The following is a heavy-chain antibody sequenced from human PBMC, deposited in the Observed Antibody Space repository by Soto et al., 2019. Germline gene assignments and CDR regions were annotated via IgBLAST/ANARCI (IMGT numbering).Heavy chain of an antibody. Sequence: SETLSLTCRVSGASVSSETHFWTWIRQPPGKGLEWIGYVYHSGITNSNPALTSRVTVSADKSRNQFSLTLDSVTPADTAVYYCAREDMSGTYYFDYWGPGTLVTVSS. CDR3: AREDMSGTYYFDY. CDR1: GASVSSETHF. V-gene: IGHV4-61*01. D-gene: IGHD1-26*01. CDR2: VYHSGIT. J-gene: IGHJ4*02.